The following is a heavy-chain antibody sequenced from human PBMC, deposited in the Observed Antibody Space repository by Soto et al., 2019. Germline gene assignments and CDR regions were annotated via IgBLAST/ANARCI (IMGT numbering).Heavy chain of an antibody. J-gene: IGHJ6*02. V-gene: IGHV3-23*01. CDR2: ITDSGGTT. CDR1: GISFGSYA. CDR3: AQAVGFAVIRSTMDV. Sequence: GASLRLSCAASGISFGSYAMSWVRQAPGMGLEWVSGITDSGGTTFYVESVKGRFTISRGNSKITMYLQMNSLRAEDTAVYYCAQAVGFAVIRSTMDVSRQGTTVTVSS. D-gene: IGHD3-10*01.